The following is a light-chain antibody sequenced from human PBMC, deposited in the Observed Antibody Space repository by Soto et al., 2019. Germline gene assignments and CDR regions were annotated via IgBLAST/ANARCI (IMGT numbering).Light chain of an antibody. Sequence: DIQMTQSPSTLSGSVGDRGTITCRASQTISSRLAWYQQKPGKAPKLLIYKASTLKSGVPSRFSGSGSGTEFTLTISSLQPDDFATYYCQHYNSYSEAFGQGTKVDIK. CDR3: QHYNSYSEA. CDR2: KAS. CDR1: QTISSR. J-gene: IGKJ1*01. V-gene: IGKV1-5*03.